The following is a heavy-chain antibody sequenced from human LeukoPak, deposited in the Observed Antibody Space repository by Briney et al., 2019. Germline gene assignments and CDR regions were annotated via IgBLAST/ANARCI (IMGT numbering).Heavy chain of an antibody. CDR1: GVTFSNYA. CDR2: KSGSGGST. J-gene: IGHJ4*02. D-gene: IGHD3-16*01. CDR3: AKRSSTDVWGSYADY. V-gene: IGHV3-23*01. Sequence: GGSLRLSCAATGVTFSNYAMSWVRQAPGKGLEWVSGKSGSGGSTYYADSVKGRFTISRDNSKNTLYLQMNSLRAEDTAVYYCAKRSSTDVWGSYADYWGQGTLVTVSS.